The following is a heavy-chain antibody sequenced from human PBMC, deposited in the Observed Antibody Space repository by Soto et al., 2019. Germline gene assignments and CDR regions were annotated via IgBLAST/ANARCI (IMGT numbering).Heavy chain of an antibody. Sequence: QVQLQESGPGLVKPSGTLSLTCAVSGGSIRSSNWWSWVRQPPGKGLEWIGEIYHSGSTNYNPSLKRRVTISVDKAKIQFSLKLSSVTAADTAVYYCAATRWWSGSYRFDYWGQGTLVTVSS. J-gene: IGHJ4*02. CDR2: IYHSGST. D-gene: IGHD1-26*01. V-gene: IGHV4-4*02. CDR3: AATRWWSGSYRFDY. CDR1: GGSIRSSNW.